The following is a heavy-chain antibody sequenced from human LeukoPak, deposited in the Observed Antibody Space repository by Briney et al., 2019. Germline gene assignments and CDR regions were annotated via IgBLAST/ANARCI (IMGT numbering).Heavy chain of an antibody. J-gene: IGHJ5*02. V-gene: IGHV3-21*01. D-gene: IGHD5-12*01. Sequence: GGPLRLSCAASGFDFSTYAINWVRQAPGKGLEWVSSISTMSNYIFYGDSVKGRFTISRDNAKNSVYLQMNSLRPDDTALYYCSRDRLGGLDLWGQGTLVTVSS. CDR1: GFDFSTYA. CDR3: SRDRLGGLDL. CDR2: ISTMSNYI.